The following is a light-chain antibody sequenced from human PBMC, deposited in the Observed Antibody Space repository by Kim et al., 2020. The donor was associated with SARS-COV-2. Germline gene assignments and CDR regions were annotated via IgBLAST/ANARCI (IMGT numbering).Light chain of an antibody. Sequence: EIVITKSPATLSVSPGERATLSCRASQSANSNLAWYQQKPGQAPRLLIYGASTRATDIPARCSGSGSGTDFTLTISCLQSEDFAVYYCQQYDKWPLTFGGGTKVDIK. V-gene: IGKV3-15*01. CDR1: QSANSN. CDR3: QQYDKWPLT. CDR2: GAS. J-gene: IGKJ4*01.